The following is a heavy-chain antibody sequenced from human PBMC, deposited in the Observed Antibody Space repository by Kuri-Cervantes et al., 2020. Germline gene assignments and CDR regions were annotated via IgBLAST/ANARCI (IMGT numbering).Heavy chain of an antibody. CDR3: ARVGEPTTGQYTVIFDY. Sequence: ASVKVSCKASGYTFTGYYMHWVRQAPGQGLEWMGWISAYNGNTNYAQNLQGRVTMTTDTSTSTAYMELRSLRSDDTAVYYCARVGEPTTGQYTVIFDYWGQGTLVTVSS. D-gene: IGHD4-17*01. CDR1: GYTFTGYY. V-gene: IGHV1-18*04. CDR2: ISAYNGNT. J-gene: IGHJ4*02.